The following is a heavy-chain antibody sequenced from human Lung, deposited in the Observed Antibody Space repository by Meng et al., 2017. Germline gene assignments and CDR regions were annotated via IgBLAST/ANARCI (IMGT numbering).Heavy chain of an antibody. Sequence: GGSLRLSCAASGFMFDNYAIHWVRQPPGKGLEWVSLISWDGGFTNYAESVKGRFTISRDNSKNSLYLQMHSLRVEDTAVYYCAKDVSSFGDSGDGLEYYFEYWGRGTLVTGSS. V-gene: IGHV3-43D*03. CDR1: GFMFDNYA. CDR3: AKDVSSFGDSGDGLEYYFEY. J-gene: IGHJ4*01. CDR2: ISWDGGFT. D-gene: IGHD4-17*01.